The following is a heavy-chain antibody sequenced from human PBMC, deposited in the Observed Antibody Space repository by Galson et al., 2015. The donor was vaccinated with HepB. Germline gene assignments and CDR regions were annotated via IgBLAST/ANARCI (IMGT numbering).Heavy chain of an antibody. V-gene: IGHV3-30*18. CDR3: AKGPGYMDV. J-gene: IGHJ6*03. CDR2: ISYDGSNK. D-gene: IGHD3-10*01. CDR1: GFTFSSYG. Sequence: SLRLSCAASGFTFSSYGMHWVRQAPGKGLEWVAVISYDGSNKYYADSVKGRFTISRDNSKNTLYLQMNSLRAEDTAVYYCAKGPGYMDVWGKGTTVTVSS.